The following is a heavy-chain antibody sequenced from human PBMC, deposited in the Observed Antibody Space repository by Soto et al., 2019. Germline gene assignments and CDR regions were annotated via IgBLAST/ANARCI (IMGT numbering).Heavy chain of an antibody. V-gene: IGHV3-30*18. D-gene: IGHD2-21*01. Sequence: QVQLVESGGGVVQPGTSLRVSCEVSGFSLSSYAIHWVRQAPGKGLEWVAVTSNDGKKVSYADSVKGRFTVSSDNSKNTEALQMDCLRSEHTAVYFCANAGEVFGLVIFAYLDSWGEGSLVTVSA. CDR2: TSNDGKKV. CDR3: ANAGEVFGLVIFAYLDS. J-gene: IGHJ4*02. CDR1: GFSLSSYA.